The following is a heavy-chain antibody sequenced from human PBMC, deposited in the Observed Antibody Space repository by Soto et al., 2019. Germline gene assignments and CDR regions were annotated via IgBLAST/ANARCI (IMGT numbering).Heavy chain of an antibody. D-gene: IGHD5-12*01. V-gene: IGHV1-69*01. CDR3: ARGGVATVTFDY. J-gene: IGHJ4*02. CDR1: GGSLSNYL. CDR2: IIPIFGTS. Sequence: QVQLVQSGTEVKKPGSSVQVSCKASGGSLSNYLITWVRQAPGQGLEWMGEIIPIFGTSNSAQRFQGRVTITAVEPTSTVYMELSNLRSEDTAVYYCARGGVATVTFDYWGQGTLVTVSS.